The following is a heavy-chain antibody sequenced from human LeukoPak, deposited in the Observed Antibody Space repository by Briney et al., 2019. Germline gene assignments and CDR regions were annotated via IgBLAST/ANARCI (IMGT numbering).Heavy chain of an antibody. D-gene: IGHD3-9*01. CDR3: ARVYHYDILTGYYTPLDY. Sequence: ASVKVSCKASGYTFTGYYMHWVRQAPGQGLEWMGCIDPNSGGTNYAQKFQGRVTMTRDTSISTAYMELSRLRSDDTAVYYCARVYHYDILTGYYTPLDYWGQGTLVTVSS. J-gene: IGHJ4*02. V-gene: IGHV1-2*02. CDR2: IDPNSGGT. CDR1: GYTFTGYY.